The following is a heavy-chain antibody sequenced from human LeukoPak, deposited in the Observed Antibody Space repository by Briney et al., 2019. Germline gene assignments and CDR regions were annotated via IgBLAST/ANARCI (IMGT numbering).Heavy chain of an antibody. CDR1: GGSITTSNYY. Sequence: SETLSLTCSVSGGSITTSNYYWGWIRQAPGKGLEWIGSIYYIGNTYYSPSLESRITISVDTSKNQFSLKLSSVTAADTAMYYCVRQKTSGYHVVTWFDPWGQGTLVTVSS. J-gene: IGHJ5*02. CDR2: IYYIGNT. V-gene: IGHV4-39*01. CDR3: VRQKTSGYHVVTWFDP. D-gene: IGHD3-22*01.